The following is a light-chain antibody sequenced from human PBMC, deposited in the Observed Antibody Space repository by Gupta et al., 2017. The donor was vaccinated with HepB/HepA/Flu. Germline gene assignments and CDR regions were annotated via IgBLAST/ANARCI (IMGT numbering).Light chain of an antibody. CDR1: QSLLHSNGYNY. Sequence: IVMTQSPLSLPVSPGETASISCRSSQSLLHSNGYNYLDWYLQKPGQSPQLLIYLGSNRASGVPDRFSGSGSGTDFTLKISRVEAEDVGVYYCMQALQTPVTFGQGTRLDIK. CDR3: MQALQTPVT. V-gene: IGKV2-28*01. J-gene: IGKJ5*01. CDR2: LGS.